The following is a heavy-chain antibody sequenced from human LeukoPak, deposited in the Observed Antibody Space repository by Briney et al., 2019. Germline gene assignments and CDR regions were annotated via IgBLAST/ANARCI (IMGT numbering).Heavy chain of an antibody. Sequence: PGGSLRLSCAASGFAFSSYGMHWVRQAPGKGLEWVAVISYDGSNKYYADSVKGRFSISRDNAKNSLYLQMNSLRAEDTALYYCAKDSTAAVAGMDVWGQGTTVTVSS. V-gene: IGHV3-30*19. J-gene: IGHJ6*02. CDR2: ISYDGSNK. CDR3: AKDSTAAVAGMDV. D-gene: IGHD6-13*01. CDR1: GFAFSSYG.